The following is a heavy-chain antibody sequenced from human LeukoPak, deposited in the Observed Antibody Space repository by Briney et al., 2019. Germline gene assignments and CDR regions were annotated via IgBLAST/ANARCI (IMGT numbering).Heavy chain of an antibody. CDR1: GFTFSSYS. J-gene: IGHJ6*04. Sequence: GGSLRLSCAASGFTFSSYSMNWVRQAPGKGLERVSSISSSSSYIYYADSVKGRFTISRDNAKNSLYPQMNSLRAEDTAVYYCARGVIAAAAYYYGMDVWGKGTTVTVSS. CDR3: ARGVIAAAAYYYGMDV. V-gene: IGHV3-21*01. CDR2: ISSSSSYI. D-gene: IGHD6-13*01.